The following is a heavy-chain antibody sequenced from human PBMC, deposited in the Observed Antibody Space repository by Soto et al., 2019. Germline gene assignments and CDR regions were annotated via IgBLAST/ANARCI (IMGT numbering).Heavy chain of an antibody. J-gene: IGHJ4*02. Sequence: GGSLRLSCAASGFSFSDYYMTWIRQAPGKGLGWVAYISSSRSNIYYADSVKGRFTISRDNSKNTLYLQMNSLRAEDTAVYYCAKAEYFDYWGQGTLVTVS. CDR1: GFSFSDYY. V-gene: IGHV3-11*04. CDR2: ISSSRSNI. CDR3: AKAEYFDY.